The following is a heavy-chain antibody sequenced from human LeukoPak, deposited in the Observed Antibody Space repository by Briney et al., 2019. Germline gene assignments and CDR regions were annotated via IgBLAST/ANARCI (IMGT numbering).Heavy chain of an antibody. CDR2: IYTSGNT. V-gene: IGHV4-4*07. CDR1: GGSINGYY. J-gene: IGHJ4*02. D-gene: IGHD3-22*01. Sequence: SETLSLNCTVSGGSINGYYWSWIGQRAGKGLEWIGRIYTSGNTNYNPSLKSRVTISVDMSKNQFSLKLSSVTAADTAVYYCARISGYYDSSGFDYWGQGTLVTVSS. CDR3: ARISGYYDSSGFDY.